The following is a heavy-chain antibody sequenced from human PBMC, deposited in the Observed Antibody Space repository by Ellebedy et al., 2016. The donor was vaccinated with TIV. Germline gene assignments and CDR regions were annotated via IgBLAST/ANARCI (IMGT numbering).Heavy chain of an antibody. CDR2: VYYSGAT. D-gene: IGHD2-15*01. V-gene: IGHV4-59*08. CDR1: GGSISDYY. Sequence: MPSETLSLTCTVSGGSISDYYWNWIRQSPGKGLEWIGYVYYSGATSYNPSIKSRVTISLATSKNQFSLRLSSVTAADTAVDYCARLDAALDYWGQGSLVTVSS. J-gene: IGHJ4*02. CDR3: ARLDAALDY.